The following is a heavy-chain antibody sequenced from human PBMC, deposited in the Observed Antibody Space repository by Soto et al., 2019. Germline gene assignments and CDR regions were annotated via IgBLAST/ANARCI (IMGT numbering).Heavy chain of an antibody. Sequence: QVQLVQSGAEVKKPGSSVKVSCKASGGTFSSYAISWVRQSPGQGREWMGGIIHIFGTATYAQKFQGRDTITPDESARTAYMELSSLGSEDTAVYYCARAITVVTHGAFDIWGQGTMVTVSS. V-gene: IGHV1-69*05. D-gene: IGHD2-21*02. CDR3: ARAITVVTHGAFDI. J-gene: IGHJ3*02. CDR2: IIHIFGTA. CDR1: GGTFSSYA.